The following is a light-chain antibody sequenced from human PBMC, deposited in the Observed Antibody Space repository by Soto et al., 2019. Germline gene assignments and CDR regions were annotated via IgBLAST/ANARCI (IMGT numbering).Light chain of an antibody. J-gene: IGKJ1*01. CDR2: AAS. V-gene: IGKV3-20*01. CDR1: QSVSSSY. CDR3: RQYGSSPGT. Sequence: EIVLTQSPGTLSLSPGERATLSCRASQSVSSSYLACYQQKPGQAPRLLIYAASSRATGIPDRLSGSGCGTDFTLIISSLEPEDFAVYYCRQYGSSPGTFGQGTKVEIK.